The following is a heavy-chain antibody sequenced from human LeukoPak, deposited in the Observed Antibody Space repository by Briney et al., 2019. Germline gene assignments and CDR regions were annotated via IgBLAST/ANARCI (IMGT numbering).Heavy chain of an antibody. J-gene: IGHJ4*02. Sequence: GGSLRLSCAASGFTFSSYNMNWVRQAPGKGLEWVSSISSSSSYIYYADSVKGRFTISRDNAKKSLYLQMNSLRAEDTAVYYCARDRKHGYASLDYWGQGTLVPVSS. CDR2: ISSSSSYI. D-gene: IGHD5-18*01. CDR3: ARDRKHGYASLDY. CDR1: GFTFSSYN. V-gene: IGHV3-21*01.